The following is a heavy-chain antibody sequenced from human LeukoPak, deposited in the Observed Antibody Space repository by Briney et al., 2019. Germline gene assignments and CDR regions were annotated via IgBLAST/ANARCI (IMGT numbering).Heavy chain of an antibody. V-gene: IGHV3-53*01. CDR1: GFTFSNAC. J-gene: IGHJ3*02. CDR3: ARARIVGATRAFDI. Sequence: GSLRLSCAASGFTFSNACMSWVRQAPGKGLEWVSVIYSGGSTYYADSVKGRFTISRDNSKNTLYLQMNSLRAEDTAVYYCARARIVGATRAFDIWGQGTMVTVSS. CDR2: IYSGGST. D-gene: IGHD1-26*01.